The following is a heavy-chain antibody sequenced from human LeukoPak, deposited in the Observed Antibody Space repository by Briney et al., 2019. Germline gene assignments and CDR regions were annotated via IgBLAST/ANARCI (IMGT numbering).Heavy chain of an antibody. V-gene: IGHV4-59*01. Sequence: KPSETLSLTCTVSGGSISSYYWSWIRQPPGKGLEWIGYIYYSGSTNYNPSLKSRVTISVDTSKNQFSLKLSSVTAADTAAYYCAREEIRGYSYGYIWGQGTMVTVSS. D-gene: IGHD5-18*01. CDR3: AREEIRGYSYGYI. J-gene: IGHJ3*02. CDR1: GGSISSYY. CDR2: IYYSGST.